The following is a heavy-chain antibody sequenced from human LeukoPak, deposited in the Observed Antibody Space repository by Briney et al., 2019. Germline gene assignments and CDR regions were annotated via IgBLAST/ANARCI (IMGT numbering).Heavy chain of an antibody. D-gene: IGHD4-17*01. CDR3: ARGGPPTVTRFDY. CDR1: GGSLSSYY. CDR2: IYYSGST. J-gene: IGHJ4*02. Sequence: SQTLSLTCTVSGGSLSSYYWSWIRQPPGKGLEWIGYIYYSGSTNYNPSLKSRVTISVDTSKNQFSLKLSSVTAADTAVYYCARGGPPTVTRFDYWGQGTLVTVSS. V-gene: IGHV4-59*08.